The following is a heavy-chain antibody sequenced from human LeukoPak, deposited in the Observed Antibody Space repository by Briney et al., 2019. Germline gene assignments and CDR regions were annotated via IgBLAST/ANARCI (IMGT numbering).Heavy chain of an antibody. J-gene: IGHJ4*02. V-gene: IGHV3-74*01. CDR2: INTDGTVT. Sequence: GGSLRLSCAASGFTFSKYWMGWVRQAPGKGLESVSRINTDGTVTTYADSVKGRFTTSRDNAENTMFLQMNSVRDEDTPVYYCATKRWLAPHPDSWGRGNPVTVSS. D-gene: IGHD6-19*01. CDR3: ATKRWLAPHPDS. CDR1: GFTFSKYW.